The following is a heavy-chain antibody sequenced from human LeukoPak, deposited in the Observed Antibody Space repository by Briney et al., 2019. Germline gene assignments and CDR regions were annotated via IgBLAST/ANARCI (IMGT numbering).Heavy chain of an antibody. D-gene: IGHD6-13*01. CDR2: MYFSGNT. Sequence: SETLSLTCIVSGGSISSSNYYWGWVRQPPGKGLEWIGSMYFSGNTYYNPSLKSRVTISVDTSKNQFSLKLTSVTAADTAVYNCATLITAAASDYYMDVWGKGTTVTVSS. V-gene: IGHV4-39*01. CDR3: ATLITAAASDYYMDV. J-gene: IGHJ6*03. CDR1: GGSISSSNYY.